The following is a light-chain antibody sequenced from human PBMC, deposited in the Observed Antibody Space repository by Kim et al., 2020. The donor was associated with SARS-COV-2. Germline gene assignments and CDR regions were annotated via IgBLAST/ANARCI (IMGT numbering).Light chain of an antibody. Sequence: GERVTLSCSASQSVSNNVAWFQQTPGQAPRLLVYGAYIRATDTPARFSGSRSGTGFTEFTLTISSLQSEDFAVYYCQHYDNWPPTFGPGTKVDIK. CDR1: QSVSNN. J-gene: IGKJ1*01. V-gene: IGKV3-15*01. CDR3: QHYDNWPPT. CDR2: GAY.